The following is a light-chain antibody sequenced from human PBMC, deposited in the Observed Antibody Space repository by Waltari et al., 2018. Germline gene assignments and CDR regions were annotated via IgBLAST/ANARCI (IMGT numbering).Light chain of an antibody. J-gene: IGKJ1*01. CDR3: QQYYTTPWT. V-gene: IGKV1-9*01. CDR2: SAS. Sequence: DIQLTQSPSFLSASVRDRVTITCRASQGISNYLAWYQQKPGKAPKLLIYSASTLQSGVPSRFSGSGSGTEFSLTISSLQAEDVAVYYCQQYYTTPWTFGQGTKVEIK. CDR1: QGISNY.